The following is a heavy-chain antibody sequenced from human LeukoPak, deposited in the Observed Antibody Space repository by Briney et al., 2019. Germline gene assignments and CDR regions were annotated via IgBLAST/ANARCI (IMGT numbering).Heavy chain of an antibody. D-gene: IGHD3-10*01. CDR1: GGSIRNHY. V-gene: IGHV4-59*11. CDR2: IYYSGST. CDR3: ARRGKYGSGSYYGYNYYYYMDV. Sequence: SETLSLTCTVSGGSIRNHYWSWIRQPPGKGLEWIGYIYYSGSTNYNPSLKSRVTISVDTSNNQFSLKLSSVTAADTAVYYCARRGKYGSGSYYGYNYYYYMDVWGKGTTVTISS. J-gene: IGHJ6*03.